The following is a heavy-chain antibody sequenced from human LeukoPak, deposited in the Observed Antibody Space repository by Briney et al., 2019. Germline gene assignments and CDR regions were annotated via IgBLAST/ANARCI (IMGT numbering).Heavy chain of an antibody. CDR2: IYYSEST. J-gene: IGHJ3*02. Sequence: SETLSLTCTVSGGSVSSGSYYWSWIRQPPGKGLEWIGYIYYSESTNYNPSLKSRVTISVDTSKNQFSLKLSSVTAADTAVYYCASGAQDAVAGLDAFDIWGQETMVTVSS. V-gene: IGHV4-61*01. CDR3: ASGAQDAVAGLDAFDI. CDR1: GGSVSSGSYY. D-gene: IGHD6-19*01.